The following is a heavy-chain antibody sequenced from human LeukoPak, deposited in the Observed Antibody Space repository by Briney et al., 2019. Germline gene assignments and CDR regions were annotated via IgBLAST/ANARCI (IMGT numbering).Heavy chain of an antibody. CDR1: GFTFSSYG. CDR2: IWYDGSNK. V-gene: IGHV3-33*01. D-gene: IGHD5-18*01. CDR3: ARGGYSYALDY. J-gene: IGHJ4*02. Sequence: GRSLRLSCAASGFTFSSYGMHWVRQAPGKGLEWVAVIWYDGSNKYYADSVKGRFTISRDNSKNTLYLQMNSLRAEDTAVYYCARGGYSYALDYWGQGTLVTVSS.